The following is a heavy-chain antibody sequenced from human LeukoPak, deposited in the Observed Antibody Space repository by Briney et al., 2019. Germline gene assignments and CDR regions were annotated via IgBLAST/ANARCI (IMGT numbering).Heavy chain of an antibody. CDR1: GGSISSGSYY. D-gene: IGHD3-3*01. V-gene: IGHV4-61*02. CDR3: ARGPYYDFWSGYPYFDY. CDR2: IYTSGST. Sequence: NPSETLSLTCTVSGGSISSGSYYWSWIRQPAGKGLEWIGRIYTSGSTNYNPSLKSRVTISVDTSKNQVSLRLSSVTAADTAVYYCARGPYYDFWSGYPYFDYWGQGTLVTVSS. J-gene: IGHJ4*02.